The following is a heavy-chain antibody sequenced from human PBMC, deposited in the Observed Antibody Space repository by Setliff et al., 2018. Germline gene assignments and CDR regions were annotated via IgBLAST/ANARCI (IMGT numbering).Heavy chain of an antibody. V-gene: IGHV3-30*02. J-gene: IGHJ4*02. D-gene: IGHD3-10*01. CDR1: GFSFSAYG. CDR3: RLWFGELSRDY. CDR2: IRYDRSMT. Sequence: PGGSLRLSCAASGFSFSAYGMHWVRQAPGKGLEWVAFIRYDRSMTFYRDSVKGRFTISGDTSKNALYLQMNSLRAEDTAVYYCRLWFGELSRDYWGPGTLVTVSS.